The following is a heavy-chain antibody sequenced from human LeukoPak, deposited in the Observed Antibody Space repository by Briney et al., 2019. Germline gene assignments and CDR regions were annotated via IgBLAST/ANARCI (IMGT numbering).Heavy chain of an antibody. CDR3: AKLTGDY. CDR2: ISDSGGGT. D-gene: IGHD7-27*01. J-gene: IGHJ4*02. CDR1: GFTFSSHA. Sequence: GGSLRLSCAASGFTFSSHAMSWVRQAPGKGLGWVSTISDSGGGTYYADSVKGRFTISRDNSKNTLYLQMSSLRVEDTAVYYCAKLTGDYWGQGTLVTVSS. V-gene: IGHV3-23*01.